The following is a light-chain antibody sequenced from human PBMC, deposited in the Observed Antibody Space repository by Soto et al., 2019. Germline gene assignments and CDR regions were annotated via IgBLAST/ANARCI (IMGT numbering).Light chain of an antibody. CDR3: SSYTSSSTRV. J-gene: IGLJ3*02. Sequence: QSALTQPASVSGSPGQSITISCTGTSSDVGGYNYVSWYQQHPGKAPKLMIYEVSNRPSGVSNRFSGYKSGNTASLTISGLQAEDEADYYCSSYTSSSTRVFGGGTQVTVL. CDR1: SSDVGGYNY. CDR2: EVS. V-gene: IGLV2-14*01.